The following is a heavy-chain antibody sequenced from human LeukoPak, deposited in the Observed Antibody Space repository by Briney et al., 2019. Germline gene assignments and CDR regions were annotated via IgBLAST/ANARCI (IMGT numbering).Heavy chain of an antibody. CDR2: IIPIFGTA. J-gene: IGHJ4*02. V-gene: IGHV1-69*01. Sequence: SVKVSCKASGGTFSSYAISWVRQAPGQGLEWMGGIIPIFGTANYAQKFQGRVTITADESTSTAYMELSSLRSEDTAVYYCARTAGNADLYFDYWGQGTLVTVSS. CDR3: ARTAGNADLYFDY. D-gene: IGHD6-13*01. CDR1: GGTFSSYA.